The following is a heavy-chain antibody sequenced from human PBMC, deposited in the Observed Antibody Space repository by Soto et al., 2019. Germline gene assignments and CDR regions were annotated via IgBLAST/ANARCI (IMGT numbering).Heavy chain of an antibody. CDR2: INHSGST. Sequence: QVQLQQWGAGLLKPSETLSLTRAIYGGSFSGYYWSWIRQPPGKGLEWIGEINHSGSTNYNPSRKRRVTISVDTAKNQFSLRLSSVTASGTAVYYCAREVGGYDAFEIWCQGTMVTVSS. CDR1: GGSFSGYY. V-gene: IGHV4-34*01. D-gene: IGHD5-12*01. CDR3: AREVGGYDAFEI. J-gene: IGHJ3*02.